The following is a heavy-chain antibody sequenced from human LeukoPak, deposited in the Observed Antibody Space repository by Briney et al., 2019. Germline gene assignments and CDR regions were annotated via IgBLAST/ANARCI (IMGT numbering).Heavy chain of an antibody. CDR1: GFTFTSSA. CDR2: IVVGSGNT. CDR3: AAAPGSSSSWYGTSNYYYYYGMDV. D-gene: IGHD6-13*01. V-gene: IGHV1-58*02. J-gene: IGHJ6*02. Sequence: ASVKVSCKASGFTFTSSAMQWVRQARGQRLEWIGWIVVGSGNTNYAQKFQERVTITRDMSTSTAYMELSSLRSEDTAVYYCAAAPGSSSSWYGTSNYYYYYGMDVWGQGTTVTVS.